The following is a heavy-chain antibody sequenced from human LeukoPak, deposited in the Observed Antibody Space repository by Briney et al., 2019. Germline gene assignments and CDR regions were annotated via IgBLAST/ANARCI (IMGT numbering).Heavy chain of an antibody. CDR3: WRVKVGATDYYFDY. Sequence: ASVKVSCKASGYTFTGYYMHWVRQAPGQGLEWMGWINPNSGGTNYAQKFQGRVTMTRDTSISTAYMELSRLRSDDTAVYYCWRVKVGATDYYFDYGDQGTLVSVS. CDR2: INPNSGGT. D-gene: IGHD1-26*01. CDR1: GYTFTGYY. V-gene: IGHV1-2*02. J-gene: IGHJ4*02.